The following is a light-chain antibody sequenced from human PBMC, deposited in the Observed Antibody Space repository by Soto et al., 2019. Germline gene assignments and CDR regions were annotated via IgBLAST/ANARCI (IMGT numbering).Light chain of an antibody. CDR3: LQTYSTPQT. V-gene: IGKV1-39*01. CDR1: QSINTY. CDR2: AAS. Sequence: DIQMTQSPSSLSASVGDRVTISCRASQSINTYLHWYQHIPGRAPRLLISAASTLESGVPQRFSGSGSGTGFTLSISSLQPEDFATYYCLQTYSTPQTFGQGTKVEIK. J-gene: IGKJ1*01.